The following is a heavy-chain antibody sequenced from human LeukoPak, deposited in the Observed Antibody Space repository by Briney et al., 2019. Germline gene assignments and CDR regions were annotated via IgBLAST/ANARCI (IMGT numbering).Heavy chain of an antibody. CDR3: ASRLYGDYYFDY. CDR2: IYYSGST. D-gene: IGHD4-17*01. CDR1: GGSISSSSYY. J-gene: IGHJ4*02. V-gene: IGHV4-39*01. Sequence: PSETLSLTCTVSGGSISSSSYYWGWIRQPPGKGLEWIGSIYYSGSTYYNPSPKSRVTISVDTSKNQFSLKLSSVTAADTAVYYCASRLYGDYYFDYWGQGTLVTVSS.